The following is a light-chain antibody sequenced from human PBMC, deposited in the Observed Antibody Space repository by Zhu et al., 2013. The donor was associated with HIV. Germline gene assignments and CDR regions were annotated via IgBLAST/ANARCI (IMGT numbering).Light chain of an antibody. J-gene: IGKJ5*01. CDR1: QSVSNNY. Sequence: IVLTQSPGTLSLSPGERATLSCRASQSVSNNYLAWYQQKPGQAPRLLIYGASSRATDIPDRFSGSGSGTDFTLTINRLEPEDFAVYYCQLRSNWPPITFGQGTRVDIK. CDR2: GAS. V-gene: IGKV3D-20*02. CDR3: QLRSNWPPIT.